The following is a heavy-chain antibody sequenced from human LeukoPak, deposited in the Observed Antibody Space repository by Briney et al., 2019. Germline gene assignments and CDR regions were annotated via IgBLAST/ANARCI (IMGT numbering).Heavy chain of an antibody. D-gene: IGHD2-21*02. J-gene: IGHJ4*02. V-gene: IGHV4-34*01. CDR2: INHRGST. Sequence: SETLSLTCAVSGGSFSVYYWSWIRQPPGKGLEWIGEINHRGSTNYNPSLMSRVTISVDTSKNQFSLKLSSVTAADTAVYYCARNGAYCGGDCYSSLALGNWGQGTLVSVSS. CDR1: GGSFSVYY. CDR3: ARNGAYCGGDCYSSLALGN.